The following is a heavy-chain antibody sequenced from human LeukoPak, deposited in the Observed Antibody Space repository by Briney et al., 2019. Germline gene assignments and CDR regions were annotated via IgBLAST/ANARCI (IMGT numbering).Heavy chain of an antibody. D-gene: IGHD6-19*01. CDR1: GGSISSSSYY. CDR2: IYYSGST. CDR3: ARMYSSDPFDY. V-gene: IGHV4-39*07. J-gene: IGHJ4*02. Sequence: SETLSLTCTVSGGSISSSSYYWGWIRQPPGKGLEWIGSIYYSGSTYHNPSLKSRVTISVDTSKNQFSLKLSSVTATDTAVYYCARMYSSDPFDYWGQGTLVTVSS.